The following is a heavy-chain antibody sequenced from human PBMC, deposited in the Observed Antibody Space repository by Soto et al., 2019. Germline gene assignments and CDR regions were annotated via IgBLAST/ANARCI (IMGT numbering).Heavy chain of an antibody. CDR1: GFTFSKYW. CDR3: AIQDCTNDVCLEAAVTVGGALEY. J-gene: IGHJ4*02. D-gene: IGHD2-8*01. CDR2: ISGDGTTT. Sequence: EVQLVESGGGLVQPGKALRLSCAASGFTFSKYWMHWVRQAPGKGPVWVSYISGDGTTTDYADSVKGRFTISRDNAKNTMYMQMDRLRVEDTAVYYCAIQDCTNDVCLEAAVTVGGALEYWGQGAQVTVTS. V-gene: IGHV3-74*01.